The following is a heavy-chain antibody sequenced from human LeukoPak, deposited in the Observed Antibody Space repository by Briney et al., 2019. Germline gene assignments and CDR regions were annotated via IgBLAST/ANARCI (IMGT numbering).Heavy chain of an antibody. J-gene: IGHJ3*02. CDR2: ISYDGSNK. CDR1: GFTFSSYA. CDR3: ARDGLGTDMVPKPSDAFDI. V-gene: IGHV3-30-3*01. D-gene: IGHD4/OR15-4a*01. Sequence: GRSLSLSCAASGFTFSSYAMHWVRQAPGKGLEWVAVISYDGSNKYYADSVKGRFTISRDSSKNALYLQMDSLRAEDTAVHYCARDGLGTDMVPKPSDAFDIWGQGTMLTVSS.